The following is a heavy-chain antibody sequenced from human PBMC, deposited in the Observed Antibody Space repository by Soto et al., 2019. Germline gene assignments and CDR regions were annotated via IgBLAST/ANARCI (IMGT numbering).Heavy chain of an antibody. D-gene: IGHD6-13*01. J-gene: IGHJ5*02. V-gene: IGHV4-31*03. CDR2: IYYSGST. CDR3: ARAGARIAAAGKARWFDP. Sequence: SETLSLTCTVSGGSISSGGYYWSWIRQHPGKGLEWIGYIYYSGSTYYNPSLKSRVTISVDTSKNQFSLKLSSVTAADTAVYYCARAGARIAAAGKARWFDPWGQGTLVTVSS. CDR1: GGSISSGGYY.